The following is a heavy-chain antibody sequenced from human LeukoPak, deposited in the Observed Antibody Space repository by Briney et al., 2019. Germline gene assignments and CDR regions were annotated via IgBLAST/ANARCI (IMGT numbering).Heavy chain of an antibody. CDR2: ISHDGNKK. D-gene: IGHD3-10*01. CDR1: GFTVSTNY. Sequence: GGSLRLSCAASGFTVSTNYMSWVRQAPGKGLEWVAFISHDGNKKYYADSVKGRFTVSRDSSKSTLFLQMDSLRRDDTAVYYCARDIRVRYMPMVRAVEYYQYHAMDVWGQGTTVTVYS. V-gene: IGHV3-30*03. J-gene: IGHJ6*02. CDR3: ARDIRVRYMPMVRAVEYYQYHAMDV.